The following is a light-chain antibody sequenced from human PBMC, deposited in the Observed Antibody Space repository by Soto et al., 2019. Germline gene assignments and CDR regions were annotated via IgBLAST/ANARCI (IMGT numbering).Light chain of an antibody. J-gene: IGKJ3*01. CDR2: AAS. CDR3: QQSYITPPFT. Sequence: DIQMTQSPSSLSASVGDRVTITCRASQSISTSLNWYQQKPGKAPKLLIYAASSLQGGVPSRFSGSGSGTDFTLTITSLQPEDFATYYCQQSYITPPFTFGPGTKVDI. V-gene: IGKV1-39*01. CDR1: QSISTS.